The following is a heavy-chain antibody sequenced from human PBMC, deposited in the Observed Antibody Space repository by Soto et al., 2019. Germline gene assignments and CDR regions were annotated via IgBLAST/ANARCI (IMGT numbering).Heavy chain of an antibody. CDR1: GVSISSYY. J-gene: IGHJ2*01. V-gene: IGHV4-59*01. CDR3: AGGRDDYNVWYFDL. Sequence: SETLSLTCTVSGVSISSYYLSWIRQPPGKGLECIGYIYYSGSPNYSPSLESRVTISEDTSKNQFSLKLSSVTAADTAIYYCAGGRDDYNVWYFDLWGRGTLVTVSS. D-gene: IGHD4-4*01. CDR2: IYYSGSP.